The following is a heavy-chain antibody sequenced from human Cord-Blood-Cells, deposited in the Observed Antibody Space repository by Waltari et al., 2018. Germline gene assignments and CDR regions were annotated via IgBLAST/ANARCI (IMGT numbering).Heavy chain of an antibody. CDR1: GYTFTGYY. D-gene: IGHD4-17*01. J-gene: IGHJ3*02. V-gene: IGHV1-2*04. CDR3: ARVSFGGDGDYDAFDI. Sequence: QVQLVQSGAEVKKPGASVKVSCKASGYTFTGYYMHWVRQAPAQGLEWMGWINPNSGGTNYAQKFQGWVTMTRDTSISTAYMELSRLRSDDTAVYYCARVSFGGDGDYDAFDIWGQGTMVTVSS. CDR2: INPNSGGT.